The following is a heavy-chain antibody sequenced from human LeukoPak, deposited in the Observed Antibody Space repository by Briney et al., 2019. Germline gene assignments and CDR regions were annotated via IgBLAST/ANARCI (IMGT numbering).Heavy chain of an antibody. CDR1: GFTFSNGW. CDR3: NTDLQEGYCSGGSCYPAWFDP. CDR2: IKSKTDGGTT. D-gene: IGHD2-15*01. V-gene: IGHV3-15*01. J-gene: IGHJ5*02. Sequence: GGSLRLSCAASGFTFSNGWMSWVGQAPGKGLEWVGRIKSKTDGGTTDYAAPVKGRFTISRDDSKNTLYLQMNSLKTEDTAVYYCNTDLQEGYCSGGSCYPAWFDPWGQGTLVTVSS.